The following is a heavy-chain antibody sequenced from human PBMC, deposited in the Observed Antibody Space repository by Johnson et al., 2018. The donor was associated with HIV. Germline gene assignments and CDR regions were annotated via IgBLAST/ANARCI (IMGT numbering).Heavy chain of an antibody. Sequence: VQLVESGGGVVQPERSLRLSCSASAFTFSRHAMHWVRQAPGKGLEWVSYISSSGSTIYYADSVKGRFTISRDNSKNTLYLQMNSLRAADTAVYYCARDRPIAPFDIWGRGTMVTVSS. J-gene: IGHJ3*02. CDR3: ARDRPIAPFDI. CDR1: AFTFSRHA. CDR2: ISSSGSTI. V-gene: IGHV3-48*01. D-gene: IGHD3-22*01.